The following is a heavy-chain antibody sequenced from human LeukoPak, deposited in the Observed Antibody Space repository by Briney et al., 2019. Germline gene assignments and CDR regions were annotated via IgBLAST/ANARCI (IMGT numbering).Heavy chain of an antibody. Sequence: PSETLSLTCAVYGGSFSGYYWSWIRQPPGKGLEWIGVINHSGSTNYNPSLKSRVTISVDTSKNQFSLKLSSVTAADTAVYYCARHSGSYCGGDCPGYYYYYGMDVWGQGTTVTVSS. CDR3: ARHSGSYCGGDCPGYYYYYGMDV. D-gene: IGHD2-21*02. V-gene: IGHV4-34*01. CDR2: INHSGST. CDR1: GGSFSGYY. J-gene: IGHJ6*02.